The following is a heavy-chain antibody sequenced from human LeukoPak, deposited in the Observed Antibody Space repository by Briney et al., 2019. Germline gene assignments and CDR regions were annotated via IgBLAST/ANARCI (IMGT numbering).Heavy chain of an antibody. CDR1: GYTLTELS. CDR3: ATGPQMTTVVTPSY. V-gene: IGHV1-24*01. Sequence: ASVKVSCKVSGYTLTELSMHWVRQAPGKGLEWMGGFDPEDGETIYAQKFQGRVTMTEDTSTDTAYMELGSLRSEDTAVYYCATGPQMTTVVTPSYWGQGTLVTVSS. J-gene: IGHJ4*02. D-gene: IGHD4-23*01. CDR2: FDPEDGET.